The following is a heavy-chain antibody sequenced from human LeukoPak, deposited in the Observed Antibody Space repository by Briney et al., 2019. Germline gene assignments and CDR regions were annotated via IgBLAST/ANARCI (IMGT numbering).Heavy chain of an antibody. CDR3: ANIPEEVVAATGTGHFDY. D-gene: IGHD2-15*01. CDR2: ISYDGSNR. J-gene: IGHJ4*02. V-gene: IGHV3-30*18. CDR1: GFTFSNYD. Sequence: GGSLRLSCAASGFTFSNYDMHWVRQAPGKGLEWVAAISYDGSNRYYADSVNGRFAISRDNSKNTLYLQMNSLRAEDTAVYYCANIPEEVVAATGTGHFDYWGQGTLVTVSS.